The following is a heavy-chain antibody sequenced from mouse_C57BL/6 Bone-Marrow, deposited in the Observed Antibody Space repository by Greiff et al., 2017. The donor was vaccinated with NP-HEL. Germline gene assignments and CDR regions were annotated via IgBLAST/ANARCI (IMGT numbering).Heavy chain of an antibody. CDR3: ARGYYGRGYYYAMDY. D-gene: IGHD1-1*01. CDR2: FHPYNDDT. J-gene: IGHJ4*01. CDR1: GYTFTTYP. V-gene: IGHV1-47*01. Sequence: QVQLQQSGAELVKPGASVKMSCKASGYTFTTYPIEWMKQNHGKSLEWIGNFHPYNDDTKYNEKFKGKATLTVEKSSSTVYLELSRLSSDDSAVYYCARGYYGRGYYYAMDYWGQGTSVTVSS.